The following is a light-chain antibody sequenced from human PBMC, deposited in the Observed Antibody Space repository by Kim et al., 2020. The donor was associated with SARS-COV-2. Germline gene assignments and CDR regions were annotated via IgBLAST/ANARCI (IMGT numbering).Light chain of an antibody. Sequence: DIKMTQSPSSLSASVGDTVIITCRASQGIKNYLAWFQQKPGQAPKSLMYAADSLQRGVPSKFSGSGSGTDFTLIISSLQPEDFATYYCHQYISYPLTFGGGTKVDIK. CDR3: HQYISYPLT. CDR1: QGIKNY. V-gene: IGKV1-16*02. J-gene: IGKJ4*01. CDR2: AAD.